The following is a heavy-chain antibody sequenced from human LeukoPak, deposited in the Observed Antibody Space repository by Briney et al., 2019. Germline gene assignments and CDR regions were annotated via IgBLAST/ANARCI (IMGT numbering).Heavy chain of an antibody. CDR2: ISSSSSYI. CDR3: ARGSEWELLSCDY. D-gene: IGHD1-26*01. J-gene: IGHJ4*02. CDR1: GFTFSSYS. Sequence: GSLRLSCAASGFTFSSYSMNWVRQAPGEGLEWVSSISSSSSYIYYADSVKGRFTISRDNAKNSLYLQMNSLRAEDTAVYYCARGSEWELLSCDYWGQGTLVTVSS. V-gene: IGHV3-21*06.